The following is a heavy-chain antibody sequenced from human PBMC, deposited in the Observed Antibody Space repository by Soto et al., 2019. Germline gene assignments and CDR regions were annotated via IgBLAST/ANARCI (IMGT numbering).Heavy chain of an antibody. V-gene: IGHV3-48*02. Sequence: GGSLRLSCAASGFTFSSYSMNWVRQAPGKGLEWVSYISSSSSTIYYADSVKGRFTISRDNAKNSLYLQMNSLRDEDTAVYYCARAPSSLYYDSTGYGFDYWGQGTLVTVSS. CDR3: ARAPSSLYYDSTGYGFDY. CDR2: ISSSSSTI. J-gene: IGHJ4*02. D-gene: IGHD3-22*01. CDR1: GFTFSSYS.